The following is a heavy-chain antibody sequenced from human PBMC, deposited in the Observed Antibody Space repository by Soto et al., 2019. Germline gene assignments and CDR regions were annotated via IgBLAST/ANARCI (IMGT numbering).Heavy chain of an antibody. CDR1: GFVFRSYE. Sequence: PGGSLRLSCAASGFVFRSYEINWVRQAPGKGLEWVSYTNSRGTTISYADSVKGRFTVSRDNANNSVSLQMNNLRAEDTAVYYCARVRHDSSGPFDFWGQGTLVTVSS. V-gene: IGHV3-48*03. J-gene: IGHJ4*02. D-gene: IGHD3-22*01. CDR2: TNSRGTTI. CDR3: ARVRHDSSGPFDF.